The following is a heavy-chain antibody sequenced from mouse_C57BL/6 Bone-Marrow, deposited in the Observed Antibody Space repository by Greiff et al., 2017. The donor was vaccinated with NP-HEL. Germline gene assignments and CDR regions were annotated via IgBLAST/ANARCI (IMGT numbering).Heavy chain of an antibody. CDR2: IDPSDSYT. D-gene: IGHD2-3*01. J-gene: IGHJ2*01. V-gene: IGHV1-69*01. CDR1: GYTFTSYW. CDR3: ARPNDGYSDY. Sequence: QVQLQQPGAELVMPGASVKLSCKASGYTFTSYWMHWVKQRPGQGLEWIGEIDPSDSYTNYNQKFKGKSTLTVDKSSSTAYMQLSSLTSEDSAVYYCARPNDGYSDYWGQGTTLTVSS.